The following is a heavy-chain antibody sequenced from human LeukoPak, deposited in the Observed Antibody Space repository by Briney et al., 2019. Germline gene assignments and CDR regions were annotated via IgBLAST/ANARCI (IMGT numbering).Heavy chain of an antibody. D-gene: IGHD5-12*01. V-gene: IGHV3-23*01. CDR3: AKGAYDYIEIAYSDY. Sequence: GGSLRLSCAASGFTFSNYAMNWVRQAPGKGLEWVAVLIGSSGATDYADSVKGRFTISRDNSKNTLFLQMNSPRAEDTAIYYCAKGAYDYIEIAYSDYWGQGALVTVSS. J-gene: IGHJ4*02. CDR2: LIGSSGAT. CDR1: GFTFSNYA.